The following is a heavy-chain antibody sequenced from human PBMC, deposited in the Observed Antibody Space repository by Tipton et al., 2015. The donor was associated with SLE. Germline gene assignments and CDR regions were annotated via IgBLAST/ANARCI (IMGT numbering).Heavy chain of an antibody. D-gene: IGHD5-18*01. CDR3: ARGSGYGYGDDAFDI. CDR2: IHYSGST. CDR1: GGSISSSSYY. J-gene: IGHJ3*02. V-gene: IGHV4-39*07. Sequence: LRLSCTVSGGSISSSSYYWGWIRQPPGKGLEWIGNIHYSGSTYYNPSLKSRVTISVDTSKNQFSLKLSSVTAADTAVYYCARGSGYGYGDDAFDIWGQGTMVTVSS.